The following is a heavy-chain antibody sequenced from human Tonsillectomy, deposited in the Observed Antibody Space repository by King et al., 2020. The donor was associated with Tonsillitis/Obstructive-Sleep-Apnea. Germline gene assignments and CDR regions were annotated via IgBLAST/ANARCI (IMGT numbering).Heavy chain of an antibody. V-gene: IGHV3-33*01. J-gene: IGHJ4*02. CDR3: ARDGKMRDLDY. CDR1: GFTFSSYG. D-gene: IGHD4-23*01. Sequence: QLVQSGGGVVQPGRSLRLSCAASGFTFSSYGMHGVRQAPGKGLEWVAGIWYDGSNKYYADSVKGRFTISRDNSKNTLYLQMNSLRAEDTAVYYCARDGKMRDLDYWGQGTLVTVSS. CDR2: IWYDGSNK.